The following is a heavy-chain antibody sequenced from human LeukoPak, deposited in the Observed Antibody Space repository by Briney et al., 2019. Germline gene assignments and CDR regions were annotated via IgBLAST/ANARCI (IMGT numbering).Heavy chain of an antibody. V-gene: IGHV3-20*04. D-gene: IGHD3-22*01. CDR1: GFTFDDYG. J-gene: IGHJ4*02. Sequence: GGSLRLSCAASGFTFDDYGMSWVRQAPGKGLEWVSGINWNGDSTGYADSVKGRFTISRDNAKNSLYLQMNSLRAEDTALYYCARGYNQAPYYYDSSGYYYFDYWGQGTLVTASS. CDR2: INWNGDST. CDR3: ARGYNQAPYYYDSSGYYYFDY.